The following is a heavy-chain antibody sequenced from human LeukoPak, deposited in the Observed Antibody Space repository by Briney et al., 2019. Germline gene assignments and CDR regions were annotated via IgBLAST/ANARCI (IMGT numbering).Heavy chain of an antibody. CDR2: INHSGST. CDR3: ARADDFWSGPLDY. J-gene: IGHJ4*02. D-gene: IGHD3-3*01. CDR1: GGSFSGYY. V-gene: IGHV4-34*01. Sequence: PSETLSLTXAVYGGSFSGYYWSWIRQPPGKGLEWIGEINHSGSTNYNPSLKSRVTISVDTSKNQFSLKLSSVTAADTAVYYCARADDFWSGPLDYWGQGTLVTVSS.